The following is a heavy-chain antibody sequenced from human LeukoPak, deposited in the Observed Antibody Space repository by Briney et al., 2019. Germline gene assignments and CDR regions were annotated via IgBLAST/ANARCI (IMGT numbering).Heavy chain of an antibody. CDR1: GFTFSSYE. CDR2: INQDGSEK. V-gene: IGHV3-7*04. Sequence: GGSLRLSCAASGFTFSSYEMNWVRQAPGKGLEWVANINQDGSEKYYVDSVKGRFTISRDSTKNSLYLQMNSLRAEDTAVYYCARMVRTIYAYWGQGTLVTVSS. CDR3: ARMVRTIYAY. D-gene: IGHD2/OR15-2a*01. J-gene: IGHJ4*02.